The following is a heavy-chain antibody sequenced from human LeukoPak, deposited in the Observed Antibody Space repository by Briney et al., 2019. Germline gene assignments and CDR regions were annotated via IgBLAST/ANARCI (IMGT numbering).Heavy chain of an antibody. CDR2: IYTSGSTSGST. D-gene: IGHD6-13*01. CDR3: ARDAPGIAAAGVY. V-gene: IGHV4-61*02. CDR1: GGSISSGNYY. Sequence: SQTLSLTCTVSGGSISSGNYYWSWIRQPAGKGREWIGRIYTSGSTSGSTSCNPSLKSRVTISVDMSKNQFSLSLSSVTAADTAVYYCARDAPGIAAAGVYWGQGTLVTVSS. J-gene: IGHJ4*02.